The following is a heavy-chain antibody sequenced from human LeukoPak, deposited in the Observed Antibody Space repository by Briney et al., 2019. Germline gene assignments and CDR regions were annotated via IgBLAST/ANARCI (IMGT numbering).Heavy chain of an antibody. Sequence: ASVKVSCKASGYTFTSYYMHWVRRAPGQGLEWMGIINPSGGSTSYAQKFQGRVTMTRDTSTSTVYMELSSLRSEDTALYYCARAYYYDSSGYYPIDYWGQGTLVTVSS. V-gene: IGHV1-46*01. CDR1: GYTFTSYY. J-gene: IGHJ4*02. CDR3: ARAYYYDSSGYYPIDY. CDR2: INPSGGST. D-gene: IGHD3-22*01.